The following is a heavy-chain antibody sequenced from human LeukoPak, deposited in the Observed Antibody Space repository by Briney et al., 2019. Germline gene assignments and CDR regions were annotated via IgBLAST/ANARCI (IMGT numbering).Heavy chain of an antibody. Sequence: PSETLSLTCAVYGGSFSGYYWSWIRQPPGKGLEWIGEINHSGSTNYNPSLKSRVTISVDTSKNQFSLKLSSVTAADTAVYYCASDDLRYFDWTRLFHYWRQGTLVTVS. D-gene: IGHD3-9*01. CDR3: ASDDLRYFDWTRLFHY. CDR1: GGSFSGYY. V-gene: IGHV4-34*01. J-gene: IGHJ4*02. CDR2: INHSGST.